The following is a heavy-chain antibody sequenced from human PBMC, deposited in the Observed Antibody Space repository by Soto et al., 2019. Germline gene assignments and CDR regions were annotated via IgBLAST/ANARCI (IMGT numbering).Heavy chain of an antibody. D-gene: IGHD3-10*01. Sequence: ASVKVSCKASGYTFTGYYMHWVRQAPGQGLEWMGWINPNSGGTNYAQKFQGWVTMTRDTSISTAYMELSRLRSDDTAVYYCARGDGSGRPTYYYYVDVWGKGTTVTVSS. CDR3: ARGDGSGRPTYYYYVDV. V-gene: IGHV1-2*04. CDR1: GYTFTGYY. CDR2: INPNSGGT. J-gene: IGHJ6*03.